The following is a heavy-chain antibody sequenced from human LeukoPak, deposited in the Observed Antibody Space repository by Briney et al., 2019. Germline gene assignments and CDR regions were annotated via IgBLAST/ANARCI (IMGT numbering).Heavy chain of an antibody. CDR1: GGSISSYY. V-gene: IGHV4-59*08. CDR3: ARSFAGGSGYSYFDY. CDR2: IYYSGST. J-gene: IGHJ4*02. D-gene: IGHD3-3*01. Sequence: PSETLSLTCTVSGGSISSYYWSRLRQPPGKGLEWIGYIYYSGSTNYNPSLESRVTISLDTSKNQFSLKLSSVTAADTAVYYCARSFAGGSGYSYFDYWGQGILVTVSS.